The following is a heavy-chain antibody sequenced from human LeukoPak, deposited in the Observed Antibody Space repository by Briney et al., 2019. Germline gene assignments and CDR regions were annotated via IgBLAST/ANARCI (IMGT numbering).Heavy chain of an antibody. J-gene: IGHJ4*02. V-gene: IGHV3-23*01. CDR1: GFIFRKYA. Sequence: GGSLRLSCAASGFIFRKYAMSWVRQAPGKGLEWVSAISSSGASTYYADSVKGRFTISRDNSKNTLYLQMNSLRTEDTAVYYCVRDYYESSGYPPEPYDNWGQGTLVTVSS. CDR3: VRDYYESSGYPPEPYDN. CDR2: ISSSGAST. D-gene: IGHD3-22*01.